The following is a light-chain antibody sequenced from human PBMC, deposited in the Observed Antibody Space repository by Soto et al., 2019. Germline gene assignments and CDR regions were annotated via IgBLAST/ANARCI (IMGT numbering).Light chain of an antibody. CDR3: QHYDNWSS. CDR1: QSISSN. Sequence: EIVMTQSPASLSVSPGERATLSCRASQSISSNLAWYQQKPGQAPRLLISGASIRATGIPARFSGSGSGTEFTLTISSLQSEDFAIYYCQHYDNWSSFGQGTRLEI. CDR2: GAS. V-gene: IGKV3D-15*01. J-gene: IGKJ5*01.